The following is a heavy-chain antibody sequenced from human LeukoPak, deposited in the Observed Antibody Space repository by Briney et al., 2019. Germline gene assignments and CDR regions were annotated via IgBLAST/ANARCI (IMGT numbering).Heavy chain of an antibody. CDR1: IFTFSSYT. CDR3: AKDPGVFSSGEVVY. V-gene: IGHV3-30-3*01. Sequence: PGTSLRLSCAASIFTFSSYTMHWVRQAPGKGLEWVALTSYDASKTYYADSVKGRFTISRDNSKNTLYLQMNSLRAEDTAVYYCAKDPGVFSSGEVVYWGQGTLVTVSS. D-gene: IGHD6-19*01. CDR2: TSYDASKT. J-gene: IGHJ4*02.